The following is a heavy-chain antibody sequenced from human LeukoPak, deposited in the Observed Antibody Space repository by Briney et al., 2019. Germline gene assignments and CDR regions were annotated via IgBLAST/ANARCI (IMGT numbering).Heavy chain of an antibody. V-gene: IGHV3-23*01. CDR3: AKRKNPNKWALDRYFDY. CDR2: ISGSCGST. J-gene: IGHJ4*02. Sequence: PGVSLRLSCAASGFTFSSCAMSWVRQAPAKGLEWVSAISGSCGSTYYADAVKGRFTISRDNSKNTLYLQMNSLRAEDTAVYYCAKRKNPNKWALDRYFDYWGQGTLVTVSS. CDR1: GFTFSSCA. D-gene: IGHD1-26*01.